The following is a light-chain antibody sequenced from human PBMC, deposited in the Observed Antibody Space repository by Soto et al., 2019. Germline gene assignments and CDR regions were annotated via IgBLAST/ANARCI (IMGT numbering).Light chain of an antibody. CDR1: QDISKY. V-gene: IGKV1-33*01. Sequence: DIQMTQSPYSLSASVGERVTITCKASQDISKYLNWYQQKPGKAPKLLIYDASNLETGVPSRFSGSGSGTDFTLTISSRQPEDIATYFCQQYDNLPVTFGPGTKVDIK. CDR3: QQYDNLPVT. CDR2: DAS. J-gene: IGKJ3*01.